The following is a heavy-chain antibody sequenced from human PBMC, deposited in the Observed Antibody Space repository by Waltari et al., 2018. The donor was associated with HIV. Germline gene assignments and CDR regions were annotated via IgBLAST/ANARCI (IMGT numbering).Heavy chain of an antibody. Sequence: QVHLQQSGAEVRKPGASVRISCKTSGYTFTSYYIHWVRQGPGHTLEWMGIMNTRDGSKTAGPKFRGRVPISRDTSINTAFLELRRLTTEDTAIYYCARRGSYFDFWSGFGSPAPFDFWGQGTLVTVST. CDR1: GYTFTSYY. CDR2: MNTRDGSK. J-gene: IGHJ4*02. V-gene: IGHV1-46*01. CDR3: ARRGSYFDFWSGFGSPAPFDF. D-gene: IGHD3-3*01.